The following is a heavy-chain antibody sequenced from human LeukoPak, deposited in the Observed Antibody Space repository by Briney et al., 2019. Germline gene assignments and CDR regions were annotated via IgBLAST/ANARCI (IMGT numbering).Heavy chain of an antibody. J-gene: IGHJ4*02. CDR2: ISSNGGST. Sequence: GGSLRLSCAASGLTFSSYAMHWVRQAPGKGLEYVSAISSNGGSTYYANSVKGRFTISRDNPKNTLYLQMNSLRAEDTAVYYCARRAGAYSHPYDHWGQGTLVTVSS. CDR3: ARRAGAYSHPYDH. CDR1: GLTFSSYA. D-gene: IGHD4/OR15-4a*01. V-gene: IGHV3-64*01.